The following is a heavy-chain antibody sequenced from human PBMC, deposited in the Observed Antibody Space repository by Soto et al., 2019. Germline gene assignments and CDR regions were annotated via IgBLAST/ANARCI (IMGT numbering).Heavy chain of an antibody. V-gene: IGHV4-39*01. D-gene: IGHD2-2*01. CDR1: GGSISSSSYY. CDR2: IYYSGST. CDR3: ARPQHQQDMVVVPAAILGGFWFDP. Sequence: PSETLSLTCTVSGGSISSSSYYWGWIRQPPGKGLEWIGSIYYSGSTYYNPSLKSRVTISVDTSKNQFSLKLSSVTAADTAVYYCARPQHQQDMVVVPAAILGGFWFDPWGQGTLVTVSS. J-gene: IGHJ5*02.